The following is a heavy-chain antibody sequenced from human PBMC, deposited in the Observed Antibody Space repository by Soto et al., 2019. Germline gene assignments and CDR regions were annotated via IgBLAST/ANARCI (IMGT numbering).Heavy chain of an antibody. CDR3: ARADGSGSYYNDG. Sequence: ASVKVSCKASGYTFTSYGISWVRQAPGQGVEGMGWISAYNGNTNYAQKLQGRVNMTTDQSTSTGYMELRSLRSDDPAVYYCARADGSGSYYNDGWGQGTLVTVSS. CDR2: ISAYNGNT. CDR1: GYTFTSYG. D-gene: IGHD3-10*01. V-gene: IGHV1-18*04. J-gene: IGHJ4*02.